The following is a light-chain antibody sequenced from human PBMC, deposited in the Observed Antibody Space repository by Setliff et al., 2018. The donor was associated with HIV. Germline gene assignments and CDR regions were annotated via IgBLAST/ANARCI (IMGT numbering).Light chain of an antibody. CDR2: SNN. CDR1: SSNIGSNT. CDR3: AAWDDSLNAFYV. V-gene: IGLV1-44*01. J-gene: IGLJ1*01. Sequence: QSALPQPPSASGTPGQRVTISCSGSSSNIGSNTVNWYQQLPGTAPKLLIYSNNQRPSGVPDRFSGSKSGTSASLAISGLQSDDEADYYCAAWDDSLNAFYVFGTGTKVTVL.